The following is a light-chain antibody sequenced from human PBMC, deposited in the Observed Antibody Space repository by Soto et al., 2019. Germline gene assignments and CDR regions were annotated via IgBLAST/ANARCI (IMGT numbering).Light chain of an antibody. V-gene: IGLV1-40*01. Sequence: QSVLTQPPSVSGAPGQRVTISCTGSSSNIGAGYDVHWYQQHPGTAPRLLIYVATHRPSGVPERFSGSRSGSSASLTITGLQTEDESFYHCQSFDSGLSGALFGGGTKLTVL. J-gene: IGLJ2*01. CDR2: VAT. CDR3: QSFDSGLSGAL. CDR1: SSNIGAGYD.